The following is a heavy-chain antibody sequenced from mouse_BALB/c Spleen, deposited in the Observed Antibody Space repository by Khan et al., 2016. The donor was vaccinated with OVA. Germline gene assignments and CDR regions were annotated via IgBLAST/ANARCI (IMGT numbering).Heavy chain of an antibody. V-gene: IGHV1-80*01. CDR2: IYPGNGDT. Sequence: QVQLQQSGAELVRPGSSVKISCKASGYSFSRSWMNWVKQRPGQGLEWIGQIYPGNGDTNYNGKFKGKATLTADNSSSTAYMQLSSLTSEDSAVYFCARGGGYALTYWGQGTLVTVSA. D-gene: IGHD2-2*01. CDR1: GYSFSRSW. J-gene: IGHJ3*01. CDR3: ARGGGYALTY.